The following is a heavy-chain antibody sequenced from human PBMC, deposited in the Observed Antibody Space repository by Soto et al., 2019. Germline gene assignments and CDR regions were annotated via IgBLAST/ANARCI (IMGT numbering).Heavy chain of an antibody. V-gene: IGHV3-23*01. Sequence: GGSLRLSCAASGFAFSSYTMNWVRQAPGKGLEWVSSISGSGGSTYYADSVKGRFIISRDNPENTVYLQMNTLRVEDTAVYYCAKDLSGGDCPWGQGTLVTVSS. CDR1: GFAFSSYT. D-gene: IGHD2-21*02. J-gene: IGHJ5*02. CDR2: ISGSGGST. CDR3: AKDLSGGDCP.